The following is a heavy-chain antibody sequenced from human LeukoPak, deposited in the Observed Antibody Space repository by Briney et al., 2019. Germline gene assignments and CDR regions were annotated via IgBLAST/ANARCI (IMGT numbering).Heavy chain of an antibody. D-gene: IGHD6-19*01. Sequence: GGSLRLSCAASGFTFSSYEMNWVRQAPGKGLEWVSYISSSGSTIYYADSVKGRFTISRDNAKNSLYLQMNSLRAEATAVYYCARVYSSGWSRDFDYWGQGTLVTVSS. V-gene: IGHV3-48*03. CDR2: ISSSGSTI. J-gene: IGHJ4*02. CDR1: GFTFSSYE. CDR3: ARVYSSGWSRDFDY.